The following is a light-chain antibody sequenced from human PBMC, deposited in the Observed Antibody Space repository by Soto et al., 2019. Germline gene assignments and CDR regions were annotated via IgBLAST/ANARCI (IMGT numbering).Light chain of an antibody. CDR2: GAS. Sequence: IVLTQSPGTLSLSPGERATLSCWASQSVSSNYLAWYQQKPGQAPRLLLYGASSRATGIPDRFSGTGSGTDFTLTISRREPEDFSVYYCQHYGSSPRGTFGERTKVEI. CDR1: QSVSSNY. CDR3: QHYGSSPRGT. J-gene: IGKJ1*01. V-gene: IGKV3-20*01.